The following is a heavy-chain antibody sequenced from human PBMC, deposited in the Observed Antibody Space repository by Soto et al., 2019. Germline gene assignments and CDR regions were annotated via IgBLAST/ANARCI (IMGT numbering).Heavy chain of an antibody. D-gene: IGHD6-13*01. Sequence: SETLSLTCTVSGGPISSGGYYWSWIRQHPGKGLEWIGYIYYSGSTYYNPSLKSRVTISVDTSKNQFSLKLSSVTAADTAVYYCARDRYSSSWRQFDYWGQGTLVTVSS. J-gene: IGHJ4*02. CDR3: ARDRYSSSWRQFDY. V-gene: IGHV4-31*03. CDR2: IYYSGST. CDR1: GGPISSGGYY.